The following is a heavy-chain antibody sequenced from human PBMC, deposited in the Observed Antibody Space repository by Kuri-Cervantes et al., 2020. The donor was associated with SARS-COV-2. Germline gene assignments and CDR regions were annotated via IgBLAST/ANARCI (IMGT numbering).Heavy chain of an antibody. Sequence: GGSLRLSCAASEFTFRNYAMHWVRQAPGKGLEWVAAISYDGTNKYYADFVKGRFTISRDNSNNTLYLQMNSLRVEDTAVYYCARVPYYYDGSGFFYFDYWGQGTLVTVSS. J-gene: IGHJ4*02. D-gene: IGHD3-22*01. V-gene: IGHV3-30-3*01. CDR1: EFTFRNYA. CDR3: ARVPYYYDGSGFFYFDY. CDR2: ISYDGTNK.